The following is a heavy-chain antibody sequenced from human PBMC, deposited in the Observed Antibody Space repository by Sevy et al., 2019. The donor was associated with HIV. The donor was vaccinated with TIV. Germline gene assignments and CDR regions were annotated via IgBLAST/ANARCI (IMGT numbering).Heavy chain of an antibody. V-gene: IGHV1-18*01. CDR1: GYTFSSYR. CDR2: ISPHNGDT. J-gene: IGHJ4*02. CDR3: ARAYCSGGRCYSLAY. D-gene: IGHD2-15*01. Sequence: ASVKVSCKVSGYTFSSYRIHWVRQAPGQGLEWMGWISPHNGDTNCAQKLQGRVTMITDTSTSTAYMELRSLRSDDTAVYDCARAYCSGGRCYSLAYWGQGTLVTVSS.